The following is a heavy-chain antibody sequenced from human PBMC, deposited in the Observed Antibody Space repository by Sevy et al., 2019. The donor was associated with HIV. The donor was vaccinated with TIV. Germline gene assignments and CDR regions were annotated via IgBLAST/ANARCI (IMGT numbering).Heavy chain of an antibody. Sequence: ASVKVSCKVSGYTLNQLSMHWVRQAPGKGLEWMGSFDPEDGERFYAQKFKGRVTMTEDTSTDTAYMELSSLRSEDTAVYYCATTKDYYESSGCPFDYWGHGTLVTVSS. CDR2: FDPEDGER. D-gene: IGHD3-22*01. CDR1: GYTLNQLS. J-gene: IGHJ4*01. V-gene: IGHV1-24*01. CDR3: ATTKDYYESSGCPFDY.